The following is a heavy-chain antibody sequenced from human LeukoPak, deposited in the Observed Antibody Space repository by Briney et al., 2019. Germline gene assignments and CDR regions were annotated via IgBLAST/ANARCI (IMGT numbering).Heavy chain of an antibody. Sequence: SETLSLTCTVSGGSVSSGSYYWSWIRQPPGKGLEWIGYIYYSGSTNYNPSLKSRVTISVDTSKNQFSLKLSSVTAADTAVYYCARDGNGWYPNWLDPWGQGTLVTVSS. CDR3: ARDGNGWYPNWLDP. V-gene: IGHV4-61*01. J-gene: IGHJ5*02. D-gene: IGHD6-19*01. CDR1: GGSVSSGSYY. CDR2: IYYSGST.